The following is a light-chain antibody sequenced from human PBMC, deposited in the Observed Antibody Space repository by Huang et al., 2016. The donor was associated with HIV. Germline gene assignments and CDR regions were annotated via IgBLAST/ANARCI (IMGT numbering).Light chain of an antibody. Sequence: EIVMTQSPATLSVSQGERATLSCRASQSVSTNLTWYQQKAGQAPRLLMYGTSTRATGVPARFSGSCSGTEFTLTISSLQSEDFAVYYCQQYNNWPPLTFGGGTRVEIK. J-gene: IGKJ4*01. CDR3: QQYNNWPPLT. V-gene: IGKV3-15*01. CDR2: GTS. CDR1: QSVSTN.